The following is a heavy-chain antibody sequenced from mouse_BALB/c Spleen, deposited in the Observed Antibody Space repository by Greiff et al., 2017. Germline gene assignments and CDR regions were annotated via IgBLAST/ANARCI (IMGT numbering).Heavy chain of an antibody. J-gene: IGHJ4*01. V-gene: IGHV3-2*02. Sequence: EVKLQESGPGLVKPSQSLSLTCTVTGYSITSDYAWNWIRQFPGNKLEWMGYISYSGSTSYNPSLKSRISITRDTSKNQFFLQLNSVTTEDTATYYCARRDGYYDAMDYWGQGTSVTVSS. CDR1: GYSITSDYA. CDR3: ARRDGYYDAMDY. D-gene: IGHD2-3*01. CDR2: ISYSGST.